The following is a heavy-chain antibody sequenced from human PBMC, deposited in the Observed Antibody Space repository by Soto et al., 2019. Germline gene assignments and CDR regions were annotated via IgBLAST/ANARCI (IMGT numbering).Heavy chain of an antibody. V-gene: IGHV4-39*01. CDR1: GGSISSSSYY. J-gene: IGHJ5*02. CDR2: IYYSGST. Sequence: SETLSLTCTVSGGSISSSSYYWGRIRQPPGKGLEWIGSIYYSGSTYYNPSLKSRVTISVDTSKNQFSLKLSSVTAADTAVYYCARGPPYDFWSGYYVWFDPWGQGTLVTVS. D-gene: IGHD3-3*01. CDR3: ARGPPYDFWSGYYVWFDP.